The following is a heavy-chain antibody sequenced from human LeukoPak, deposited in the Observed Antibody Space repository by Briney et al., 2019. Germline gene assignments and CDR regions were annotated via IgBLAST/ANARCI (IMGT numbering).Heavy chain of an antibody. CDR2: INPHSGGT. J-gene: IGHJ6*03. D-gene: IGHD2-21*02. Sequence: ASVKVSCKASGYTFTGYYIQWVRQAPGQGLEWMGWINPHSGGTNYAQEFQGRVTMTRDTSISTAYMELNSLRPDDTAVYSCARGVTARGFYYYMDIWGNGTTVTISS. CDR3: ARGVTARGFYYYMDI. V-gene: IGHV1-2*02. CDR1: GYTFTGYY.